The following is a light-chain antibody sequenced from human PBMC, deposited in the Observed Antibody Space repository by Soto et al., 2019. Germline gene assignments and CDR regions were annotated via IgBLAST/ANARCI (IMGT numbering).Light chain of an antibody. Sequence: QSVLTQPPSVSGAPGQRVTISCSGSSSNIGAGFDVHWYRQLPGTAPKLLIYDNSNRPSGVPDRFSGPKSGTSASLAITGLQAEDEAEYYCQSYDSRLSAYVFGSGTKLTVL. J-gene: IGLJ1*01. CDR3: QSYDSRLSAYV. CDR2: DNS. CDR1: SSNIGAGFD. V-gene: IGLV1-40*01.